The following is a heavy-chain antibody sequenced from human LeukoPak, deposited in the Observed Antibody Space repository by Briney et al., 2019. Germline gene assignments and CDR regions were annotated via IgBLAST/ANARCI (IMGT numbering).Heavy chain of an antibody. J-gene: IGHJ3*02. V-gene: IGHV1-69*13. CDR1: GGTFSSYA. CDR2: IIPIFGTA. D-gene: IGHD3-22*01. Sequence: ASVKVSCKASGGTFSSYAISWVRQAPGQGLEWMGVIIPIFGTANYAQKFQGRVTITADESTSTAYMELSSLRSEDTAVYYCARGIVAAFDIWGQGTMVTVSS. CDR3: ARGIVAAFDI.